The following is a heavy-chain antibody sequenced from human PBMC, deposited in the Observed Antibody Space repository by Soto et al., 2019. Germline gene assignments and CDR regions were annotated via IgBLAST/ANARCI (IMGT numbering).Heavy chain of an antibody. V-gene: IGHV3-48*04. CDR3: ARDRDWAFDY. J-gene: IGHJ4*02. D-gene: IGHD3-9*01. CDR2: IFVDSSTI. Sequence: EVQLVESGGGLVQPGGSLRLSCVASGFTFSSYSMVWVRQAPGKGLEWLSYIFVDSSTIYYADSVKGRFTVSRDNAQNSLFLLMNSLRAEDTAVYDCARDRDWAFDYWGRGTMVTVSS. CDR1: GFTFSSYS.